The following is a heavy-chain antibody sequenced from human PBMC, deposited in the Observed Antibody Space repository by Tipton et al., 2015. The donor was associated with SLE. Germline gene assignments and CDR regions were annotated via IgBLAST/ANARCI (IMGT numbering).Heavy chain of an antibody. D-gene: IGHD4-11*01. CDR3: ARRSDDYSNWFDP. Sequence: TLSLTCTVSGGSISSYYWSWIRQPPGKGLEWIGYIFYSGNTYYNPSLRSRVVISVDTSKNQFSLKLNSVTAADTAVYYCARRSDDYSNWFDPWGQGTQVTVSS. J-gene: IGHJ5*02. CDR2: IFYSGNT. CDR1: GGSISSYY. V-gene: IGHV4-59*12.